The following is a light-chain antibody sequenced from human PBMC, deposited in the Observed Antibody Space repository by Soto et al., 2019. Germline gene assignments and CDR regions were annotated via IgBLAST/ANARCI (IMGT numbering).Light chain of an antibody. CDR3: QPYNNWPQT. CDR1: QSVSRN. CDR2: GAS. J-gene: IGKJ1*01. V-gene: IGKV3-15*01. Sequence: EIVMTQYPATLSVSPGERCTLSCMASQSVSRNLAWYQQKPGQFPRLLIYGASTRATDITARFSGSGSGTEFTLTISSLQSEDFAEYHCQPYNNWPQTFGQGTKVEIK.